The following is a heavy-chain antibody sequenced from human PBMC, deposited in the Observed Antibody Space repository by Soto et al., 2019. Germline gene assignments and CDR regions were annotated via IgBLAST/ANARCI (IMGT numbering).Heavy chain of an antibody. CDR1: GGSISSSSYY. CDR3: ARLFSRVGARKDY. V-gene: IGHV4-39*01. J-gene: IGHJ4*02. D-gene: IGHD1-26*01. CDR2: IYYSGST. Sequence: QLQLQESGPGLVKPSETLSLTCTVSGGSISSSSYYWGWLRQPPGKGLEWIGSIYYSGSTYYNPSLKSRVTISVDTSKNQFSLKLSSVTAADTAVYYCARLFSRVGARKDYRGQGTLFTVSS.